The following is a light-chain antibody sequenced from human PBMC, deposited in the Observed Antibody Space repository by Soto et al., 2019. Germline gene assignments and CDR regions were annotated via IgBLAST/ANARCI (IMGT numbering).Light chain of an antibody. Sequence: QSVLTQPASVSGSPGQSITISCTGASSDAGSYNLVSWYQQHPGKAPKLMIYEGNKRPSGVSNRFSGSKSGNTASLTISGLQAEDEADYYCCSYAGSSIVIFGGGTKLTV. V-gene: IGLV2-23*01. J-gene: IGLJ2*01. CDR2: EGN. CDR3: CSYAGSSIVI. CDR1: SSDAGSYNL.